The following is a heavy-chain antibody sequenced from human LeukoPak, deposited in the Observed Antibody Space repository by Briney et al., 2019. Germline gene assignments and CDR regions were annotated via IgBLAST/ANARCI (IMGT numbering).Heavy chain of an antibody. CDR2: IYYTGST. V-gene: IGHV4-59*01. D-gene: IGHD3-10*01. CDR1: GDSISNYY. Sequence: SETLSLTCTVSGDSISNYYWNWIRQPPGKGLQWIGYIYYTGSTNYNPSLKSRVTISVDTSKNQFSLKLTSVTAADTAVYYCGGDSHGTDYWGQGTLVAVSS. CDR3: GGDSHGTDY. J-gene: IGHJ4*02.